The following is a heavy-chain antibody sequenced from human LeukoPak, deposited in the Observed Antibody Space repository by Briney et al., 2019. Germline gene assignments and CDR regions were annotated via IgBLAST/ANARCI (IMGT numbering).Heavy chain of an antibody. D-gene: IGHD3-22*01. CDR3: ARRPYSDSSGRLSDV. CDR1: GFAFSTYN. Sequence: PGGSLRLSCAASGFAFSTYNMNWVRQAPGKGLEWISCIGSSGSPTHYADSVRGRFTISRDNAKNSLYLQMNSLRDEGTAVYYCARRPYSDSSGRLSDVWGQGTTVTVSS. V-gene: IGHV3-48*02. J-gene: IGHJ6*02. CDR2: IGSSGSPT.